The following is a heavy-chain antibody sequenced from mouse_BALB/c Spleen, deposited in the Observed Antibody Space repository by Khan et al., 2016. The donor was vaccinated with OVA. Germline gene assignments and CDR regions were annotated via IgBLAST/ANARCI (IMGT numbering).Heavy chain of an antibody. CDR2: ISIGGGTT. J-gene: IGHJ2*01. D-gene: IGHD1-1*01. Sequence: EVELVESGGGLVKPGGSLKLSCAASGFAFSSYDMSWVRQTPEKRLEWVAFISIGGGTTYYPDTVKGRSTISRDNAKNTLYLQMNSLKSEDTAMYYCTRPQYYSSNYYFDYWGQGTTLTVSS. CDR3: TRPQYYSSNYYFDY. CDR1: GFAFSSYD. V-gene: IGHV5-12-1*01.